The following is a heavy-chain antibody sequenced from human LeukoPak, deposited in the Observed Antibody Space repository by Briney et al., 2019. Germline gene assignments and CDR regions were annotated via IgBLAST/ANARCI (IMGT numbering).Heavy chain of an antibody. J-gene: IGHJ4*02. CDR3: ARGAGYCSSTSCSLGY. CDR2: MNPNSGNT. CDR1: GYTFTSYD. V-gene: IGHV1-8*03. D-gene: IGHD2-2*01. Sequence: ASVKVSCKASGYTFTSYDINWVRQATGQGLEWMGWMNPNSGNTGYAQKFQGRVTITRNTSISTAYMELSSLRSEDTAVYYCARGAGYCSSTSCSLGYWGQGTLVTASS.